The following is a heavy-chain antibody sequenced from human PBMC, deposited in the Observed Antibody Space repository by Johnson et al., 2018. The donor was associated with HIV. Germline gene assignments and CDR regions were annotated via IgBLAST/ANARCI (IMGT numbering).Heavy chain of an antibody. D-gene: IGHD7-27*01. CDR2: VSYDGRNQ. CDR1: GFSFSSYA. Sequence: VQLVESGGGVVPPGRSLRLSCAASGFSFSSYAMHWVRQAPGTGLEWVALVSYDGRNQYHADSVKGRFTITRDNSKNTLYLQMNSLRAEDTAVYYCAKAVTGEGAFDIWGQGTMVTVSS. V-gene: IGHV3-30-3*01. CDR3: AKAVTGEGAFDI. J-gene: IGHJ3*02.